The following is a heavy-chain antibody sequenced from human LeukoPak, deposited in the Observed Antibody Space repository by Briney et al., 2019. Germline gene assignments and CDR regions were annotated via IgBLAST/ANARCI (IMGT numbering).Heavy chain of an antibody. CDR2: INPNSGGT. J-gene: IGHJ6*02. D-gene: IGHD2-2*01. CDR1: GYTFTGYY. V-gene: IGHV1-2*02. Sequence: ASVKVSCKASGYTFTGYYMHWVRQAPGQGLEWMGWINPNSGGTNYVQKFQGRVTMTRDTSISTAYMELSRLRSDDTAVYYCARALVVPAAIRARMDVWGQGTTVTVSS. CDR3: ARALVVPAAIRARMDV.